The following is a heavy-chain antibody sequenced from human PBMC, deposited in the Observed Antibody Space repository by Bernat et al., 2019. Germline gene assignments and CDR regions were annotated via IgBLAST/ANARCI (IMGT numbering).Heavy chain of an antibody. V-gene: IGHV3-30-3*01. CDR3: AGELLSSGYFDY. CDR2: ISYDGSNK. D-gene: IGHD2-15*01. CDR1: GFTFSSYA. J-gene: IGHJ4*02. Sequence: QVQLVESGGGVVQPGRSLRLSCAASGFTFSSYAMHWVRQAPGKGLEWVAVISYDGSNKYYADSVKGRFTITRDNSKNTLYLQMNGLRAEDTAVYDCAGELLSSGYFDYWGQGTLVTVSS.